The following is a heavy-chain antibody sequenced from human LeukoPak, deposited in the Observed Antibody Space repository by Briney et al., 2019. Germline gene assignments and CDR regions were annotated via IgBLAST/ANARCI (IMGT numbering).Heavy chain of an antibody. D-gene: IGHD6-25*01. CDR2: ISGSGDIT. J-gene: IGHJ4*02. CDR3: ARRSKSSAIWYYFDY. CDR1: GFSFSSYG. V-gene: IGHV3-23*01. Sequence: GGSLRLSCAASGFSFSSYGINWVRQAPGKGLEWVSGISGSGDITYYADSVKGRFTISRDNSRNTLYPQMNSLRAEDTAVYYCARRSKSSAIWYYFDYWGQGTLVTVSS.